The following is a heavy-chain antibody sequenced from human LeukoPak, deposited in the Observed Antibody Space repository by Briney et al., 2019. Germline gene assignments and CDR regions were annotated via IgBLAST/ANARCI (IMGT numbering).Heavy chain of an antibody. Sequence: GGSLRLSCAASGFTFSSYGMHWVRQAPGKGLEWVAVIWYDGSNKYYADSVKGRFTISRDNSKNTLYLQMNSLRAEDTAVYYCARGWEGYSSSWSDYWGQGTLVTVSS. V-gene: IGHV3-33*01. CDR3: ARGWEGYSSSWSDY. CDR2: IWYDGSNK. CDR1: GFTFSSYG. D-gene: IGHD6-13*01. J-gene: IGHJ4*02.